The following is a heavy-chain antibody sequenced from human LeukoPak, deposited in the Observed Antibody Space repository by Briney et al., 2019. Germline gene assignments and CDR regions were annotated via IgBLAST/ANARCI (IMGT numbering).Heavy chain of an antibody. J-gene: IGHJ5*02. CDR3: ARDEDAGYGSGSYYTWFDP. D-gene: IGHD3-10*01. CDR1: GDSVSINSAA. Sequence: SQTLSLTCAISGDSVSINSAAWNWIRQSPSRGLEWLGRTYYRSKWYNDYAVSVKSRITINPDTSKNQFSLQLNSVTPEDTAVYYCARDEDAGYGSGSYYTWFDPWGQGTLVTVSS. V-gene: IGHV6-1*01. CDR2: TYYRSKWYN.